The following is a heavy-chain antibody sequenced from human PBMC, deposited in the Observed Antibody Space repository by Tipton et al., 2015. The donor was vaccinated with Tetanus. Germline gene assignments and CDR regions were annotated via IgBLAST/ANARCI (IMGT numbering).Heavy chain of an antibody. Sequence: LRLSCTVSGDSVRSGDHDWNWIRQPPGKGLEWIGYVHYSGRTNKSPSLKSRVTLSIDKSKNQFSVRLTSVTAADTAVYYCARQADNWFDPWGQGILVTVSS. V-gene: IGHV4-61*08. CDR2: VHYSGRT. CDR1: GDSVRSGDHD. J-gene: IGHJ5*02. D-gene: IGHD2-15*01. CDR3: ARQADNWFDP.